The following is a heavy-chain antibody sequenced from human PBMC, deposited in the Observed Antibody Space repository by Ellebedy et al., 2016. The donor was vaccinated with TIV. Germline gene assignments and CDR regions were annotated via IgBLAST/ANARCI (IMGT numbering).Heavy chain of an antibody. Sequence: SETLSLTXTVSGGSISSYYWSWIRQPPGKGLEWIGEINHSGSTNYNPSLKSRVTISVDTSKNQFSLKLSSVTAADTAVYYCAREGFPWGIDYWGQGTLVTVSS. D-gene: IGHD3-16*01. V-gene: IGHV4-59*01. CDR1: GGSISSYY. CDR3: AREGFPWGIDY. CDR2: INHSGST. J-gene: IGHJ4*02.